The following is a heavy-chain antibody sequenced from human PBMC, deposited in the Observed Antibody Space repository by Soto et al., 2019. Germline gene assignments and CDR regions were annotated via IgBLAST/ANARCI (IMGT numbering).Heavy chain of an antibody. CDR1: GGSISSGDYY. V-gene: IGHV4-30-4*01. CDR3: ARGSRFGVLTGYYPYYYYYGMDV. J-gene: IGHJ6*02. D-gene: IGHD3-9*01. Sequence: SETLSLTCTVSGGSISSGDYYWSWIRQPPGKGLEWIGYIYYSGSTYYNPSLKSRVTISVDTSKNQFSLKLSSVTAADTAVYYCARGSRFGVLTGYYPYYYYYGMDVWGQGTTVTVSS. CDR2: IYYSGST.